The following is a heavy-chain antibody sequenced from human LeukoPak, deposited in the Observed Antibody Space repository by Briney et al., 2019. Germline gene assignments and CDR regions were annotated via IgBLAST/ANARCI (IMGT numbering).Heavy chain of an antibody. D-gene: IGHD2-15*01. J-gene: IGHJ4*02. CDR3: ARERGYCGAGTCYHFDN. CDR1: GYFFTSYY. CDR2: INPRGGGA. Sequence: EASVNVSCKPSGYFFTSYYMHWVRQAPGQGLEWMGVINPRGGGATYAQNFQGRVTLTSDTSTSTFYMELSSLRPEDTAVYYCARERGYCGAGTCYHFDNWGQGTLVTVSS. V-gene: IGHV1-46*01.